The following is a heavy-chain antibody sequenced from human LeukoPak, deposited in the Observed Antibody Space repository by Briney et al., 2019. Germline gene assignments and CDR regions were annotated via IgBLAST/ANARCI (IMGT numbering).Heavy chain of an antibody. CDR1: VFTFSGYT. V-gene: IGHV3-30-3*02. J-gene: IGHJ4*02. D-gene: IGHD6-13*01. CDR3: VRPRGIAAVGIFGAFDY. Sequence: VRSLRHSCAASVFTFSGYTIRCGPETLGKGRERGALISVVVRNRYYADSVKAQFTNSRNNSKNTLYVQMNSLRAEDTAVYNGVRPRGIAAVGIFGAFDYWGQGILVTVSS. CDR2: ISVVVRNR.